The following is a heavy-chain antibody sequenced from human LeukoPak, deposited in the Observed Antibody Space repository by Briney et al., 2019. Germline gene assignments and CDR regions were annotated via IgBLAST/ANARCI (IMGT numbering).Heavy chain of an antibody. CDR1: GGSISGYC. CDR2: MYYSGST. D-gene: IGHD3-22*01. Sequence: PSETLSLTCTVSGGSISGYCWTWIRQPPPKGLEWIGHMYYSGSTNYTPSLTSRVTISVDTSTNQVSLRLTSGIAADTAVYYCARARFRGYDGSLYYNASNYYMDVWGKGTTVTVSS. J-gene: IGHJ6*03. V-gene: IGHV4-59*01. CDR3: ARARFRGYDGSLYYNASNYYMDV.